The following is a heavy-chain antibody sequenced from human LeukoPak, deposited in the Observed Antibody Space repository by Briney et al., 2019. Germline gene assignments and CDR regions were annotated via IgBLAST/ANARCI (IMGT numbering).Heavy chain of an antibody. V-gene: IGHV3-74*01. CDR1: GFPFSNYW. CDR2: INSDGSSI. D-gene: IGHD6-13*01. CDR3: ASASSHRIAAGCDY. Sequence: GGPLRLFCAPSGFPFSNYWMHWVRHATGKGRVCVSRINSDGSSINYADSVKGRFTIYRHNVKNTLYVQMDSLRDEDTAVYYCASASSHRIAAGCDYWGQGTLVTVSS. J-gene: IGHJ4*02.